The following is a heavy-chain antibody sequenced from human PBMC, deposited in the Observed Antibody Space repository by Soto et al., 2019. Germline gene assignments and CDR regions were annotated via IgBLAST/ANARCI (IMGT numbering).Heavy chain of an antibody. J-gene: IGHJ4*02. D-gene: IGHD2-15*01. CDR1: GFTFSSYS. V-gene: IGHV3-21*01. CDR3: ARGWDIVVVVAATGGDYFDY. Sequence: EVQLVESGGGLVKPGGSLRLSCAASGFTFSSYSMNWVRQAPGKGLEWVSSISSSSSYIYYADSVKGRFTISRDNAKNSLYLQMNSLRAEDTAVYYCARGWDIVVVVAATGGDYFDYWGQGTLVTVSS. CDR2: ISSSSSYI.